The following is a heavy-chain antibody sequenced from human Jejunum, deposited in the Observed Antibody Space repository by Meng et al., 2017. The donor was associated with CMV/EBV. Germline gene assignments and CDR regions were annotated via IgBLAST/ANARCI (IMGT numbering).Heavy chain of an antibody. Sequence: YTVTSYGISGVRQAPGQGLEWMGWISAYNGNTNYAQKLQGRVTMTTDTSTSTAYMELRSLRSDDTAVYYCARDAIAVAGTIGMDVWGQGTTVTVSS. D-gene: IGHD6-19*01. CDR3: ARDAIAVAGTIGMDV. J-gene: IGHJ6*02. V-gene: IGHV1-18*01. CDR1: YTVTSYG. CDR2: ISAYNGNT.